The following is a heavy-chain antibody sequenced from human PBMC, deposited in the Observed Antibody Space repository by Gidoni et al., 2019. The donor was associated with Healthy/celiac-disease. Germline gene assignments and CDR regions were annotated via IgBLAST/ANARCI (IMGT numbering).Heavy chain of an antibody. CDR2: ISYDGSNK. V-gene: IGHV3-30-3*01. Sequence: QVQLVESGGGVVQPGRSLRLSCAASGFTFSSYAMPWVRQAPGKGLEWVAVISYDGSNKYYADSVKGRFTISRDNSKNTLYLQMNSLRAEDTAVYYCARGGGPKITNWRLSKKYFQHWGQGTLVTVSS. CDR1: GFTFSSYA. D-gene: IGHD7-27*01. CDR3: ARGGGPKITNWRLSKKYFQH. J-gene: IGHJ1*01.